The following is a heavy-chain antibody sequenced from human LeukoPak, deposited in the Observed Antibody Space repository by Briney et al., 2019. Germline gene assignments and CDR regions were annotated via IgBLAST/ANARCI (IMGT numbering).Heavy chain of an antibody. CDR2: IYKSGIT. CDR1: GGSLSDYY. CDR3: TRGDYSSSYYMDV. D-gene: IGHD3-16*01. J-gene: IGHJ6*03. V-gene: IGHV4-59*10. Sequence: SETLSLTCAVYGGSLSDYYWSWIRQPAGKGLEWIGRIYKSGITNYNPSLKSRVTMSVDTSKNQFSLELTSVTAADTAVYYCTRGDYSSSYYMDVWGKGTTVTISS.